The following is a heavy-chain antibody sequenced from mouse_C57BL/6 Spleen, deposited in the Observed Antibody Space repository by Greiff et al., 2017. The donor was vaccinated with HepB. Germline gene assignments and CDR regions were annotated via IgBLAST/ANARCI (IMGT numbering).Heavy chain of an antibody. J-gene: IGHJ4*01. CDR2: INPNNGGT. CDR1: GYTFTDYY. D-gene: IGHD2-3*01. V-gene: IGHV1-26*01. CDR3: ARFYDGHYYAMDY. Sequence: EVQLQQSGPELVKPGASVKISCKASGYTFTDYYMNWVKQSHGKSLEWIGDINPNNGGTSYNQKFKGKATLTVDKSSSTAYMELRSLTSEDSAVYYCARFYDGHYYAMDYWGQGTSVTVSS.